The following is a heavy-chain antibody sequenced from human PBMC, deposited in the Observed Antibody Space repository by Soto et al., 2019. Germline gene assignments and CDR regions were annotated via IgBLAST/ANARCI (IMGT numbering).Heavy chain of an antibody. CDR1: GYTFTSYG. J-gene: IGHJ3*02. D-gene: IGHD3-22*01. Sequence: ASVKVSCKASGYTFTSYGISWVRQAPGQGLEWMGWISAYNGNTNYAQKLQGRVTMTTDTSTSTAYMELRSLRSDDTAVYYCASHYYDSSGYPTPNDAFDIWGQGTMVSVS. V-gene: IGHV1-18*01. CDR2: ISAYNGNT. CDR3: ASHYYDSSGYPTPNDAFDI.